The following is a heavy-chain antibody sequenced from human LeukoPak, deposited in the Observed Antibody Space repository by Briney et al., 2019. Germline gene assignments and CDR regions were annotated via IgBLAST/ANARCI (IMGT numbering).Heavy chain of an antibody. D-gene: IGHD3-9*01. CDR1: ADSITSGY. J-gene: IGHJ1*01. CDR3: AGRGQRYFRD. V-gene: IGHV4-59*08. Sequence: PSETLSLTCSISADSITSGYWSWIRQPPAKGLEWIGYIYGIDNTDYNPSLTSRVTIPLDTSKNQLSLNLTAVTAADTAVYYCAGRGQRYFRDWGQGTLVTVSS. CDR2: IYGIDNT.